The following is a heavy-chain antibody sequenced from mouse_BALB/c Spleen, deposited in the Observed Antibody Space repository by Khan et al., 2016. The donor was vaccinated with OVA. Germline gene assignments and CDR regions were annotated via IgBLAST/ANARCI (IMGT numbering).Heavy chain of an antibody. CDR2: IWAGGST. V-gene: IGHV2-9*02. J-gene: IGHJ2*01. CDR1: GFSLTNYG. CDR3: ARNREPDYFDY. Sequence: QVQLKESGPGLVAPSQSLSITCTVSGFSLTNYGVHWVRQPPGKGLEWLGVIWAGGSTNYNSALMSRLSISKDDSKSQVFLKMTSLQTDDTAMYFCARNREPDYFDYWGQGTTLTVSS.